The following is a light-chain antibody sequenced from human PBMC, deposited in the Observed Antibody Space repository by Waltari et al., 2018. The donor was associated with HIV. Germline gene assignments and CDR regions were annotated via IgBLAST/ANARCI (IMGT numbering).Light chain of an antibody. CDR3: AAWDDSLGAHYV. J-gene: IGLJ1*01. Sequence: QSILTQPPSASGTPGQRVTVSCSGSRTNIGSNTVNWYQQLPVTAPKLLIYSNNQRPSGVPDRFSGSKSGTSASLAISGLQSDDEADYYCAAWDDSLGAHYVFGTGTKVTVL. CDR2: SNN. CDR1: RTNIGSNT. V-gene: IGLV1-44*01.